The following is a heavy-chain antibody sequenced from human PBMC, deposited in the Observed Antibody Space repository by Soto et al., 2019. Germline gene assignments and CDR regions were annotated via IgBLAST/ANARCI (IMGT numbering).Heavy chain of an antibody. J-gene: IGHJ4*02. CDR2: IWHDDK. V-gene: IGHV3-33*01. CDR1: XXXLSSYG. D-gene: IGHD3-10*01. CDR3: ARDQILYGGNSFDS. Sequence: XXXLSSYGMXXXRQAPGXGLEWVAVIWHDDKYYVNSVKGRFTISRXXXXXXXXXXXXXXXAEDTAVYYCARDQILYGGNSFDSWGQGTLVTVXS.